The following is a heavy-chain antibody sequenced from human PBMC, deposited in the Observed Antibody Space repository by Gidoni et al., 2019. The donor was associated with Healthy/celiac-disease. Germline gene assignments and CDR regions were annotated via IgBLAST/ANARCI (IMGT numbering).Heavy chain of an antibody. CDR1: GFTFSRYW. CDR2: IKQDGSEK. D-gene: IGHD2-2*01. Sequence: EVQLVESGGGLVQAGGSLRLSCPASGFTFSRYWMSWVRQAPGKGLEWVANIKQDGSEKYYVDSVKGRFTISRDNAKNSLYLQMNSLRAEDTAVYYCASMHYYYYMDVWGKGTTVTVSS. CDR3: ASMHYYYYMDV. J-gene: IGHJ6*03. V-gene: IGHV3-7*01.